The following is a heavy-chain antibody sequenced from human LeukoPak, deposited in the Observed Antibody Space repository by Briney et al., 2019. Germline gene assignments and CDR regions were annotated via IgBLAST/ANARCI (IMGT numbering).Heavy chain of an antibody. D-gene: IGHD6-19*01. CDR1: GVIFEQYG. CDR2: ISWNSVTI. Sequence: GGSLRLSCEVSGVIFEQYGMHWVRQAPGKGLEWVAGISWNSVTINYGDSVKGRFTISRDNAKSFLYLQMNSLRPEDTALYYCVKDISGWSYFDYWGQGTRVTVSP. J-gene: IGHJ4*02. CDR3: VKDISGWSYFDY. V-gene: IGHV3-9*01.